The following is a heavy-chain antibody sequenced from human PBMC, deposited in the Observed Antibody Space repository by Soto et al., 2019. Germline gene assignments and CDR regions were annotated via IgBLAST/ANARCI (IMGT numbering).Heavy chain of an antibody. J-gene: IGHJ6*02. CDR1: GYTFTGYY. CDR3: AKGGAIVAAGTRVYLYNAMDV. Sequence: QVQLVQSGTEVKRPGDSVKVSCKASGYTFTGYYVHWVRQAPGQELEWMGWINPNSGDTYLAQRFQGRVTMNRDTSIGTAYMELRGLTSDDTAEYYCAKGGAIVAAGTRVYLYNAMDVWGQGTTVTASS. CDR2: INPNSGDT. V-gene: IGHV1-2*02. D-gene: IGHD1-26*01.